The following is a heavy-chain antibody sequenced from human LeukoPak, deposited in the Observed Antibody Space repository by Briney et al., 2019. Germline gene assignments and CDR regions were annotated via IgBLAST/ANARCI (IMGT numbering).Heavy chain of an antibody. Sequence: GGSLTLLCAPSGLTFSIHSVNWARHAPGGGLECVSFISSSSSYIYYADSVKGRFTISRDNAKNSLYLQMNSLRAEDTAVYYCAREAAAAGFDYWGQGTLVTVSS. CDR3: AREAAAAGFDY. CDR1: GLTFSIHS. J-gene: IGHJ4*02. V-gene: IGHV3-21*01. D-gene: IGHD6-13*01. CDR2: ISSSSSYI.